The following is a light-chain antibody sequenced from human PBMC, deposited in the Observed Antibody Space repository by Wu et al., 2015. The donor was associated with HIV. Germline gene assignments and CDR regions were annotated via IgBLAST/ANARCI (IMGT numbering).Light chain of an antibody. CDR3: QQHTNWPLT. Sequence: EIVLTQSPDTLSLSPGERATLSCRASQRVSIYLAWYQHKPGQAPRLLIYASSQKPPGIPARFSGRGSGTDFTLTISSLEPEDSAVYYCQQHTNWPLTFGQGTRLEI. CDR1: QRVSIY. J-gene: IGKJ5*01. V-gene: IGKV3-11*01. CDR2: ASS.